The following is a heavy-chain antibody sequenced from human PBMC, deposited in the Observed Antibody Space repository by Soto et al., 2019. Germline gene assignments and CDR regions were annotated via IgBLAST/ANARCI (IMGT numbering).Heavy chain of an antibody. D-gene: IGHD3-22*01. CDR1: GGAFSDYA. J-gene: IGHJ3*02. V-gene: IGHV1-69*06. CDR3: ARCGSGYCDAFDI. Sequence: GASVKVSCKASGGAFSDYAFSWVRQAPGQGLEWLGWIIPNYRATDYAQKFQGRVTITADTSTRTAYMELRSLRSDDTAVYYCARCGSGYCDAFDIWGQGTMVTVSS. CDR2: IIPNYRAT.